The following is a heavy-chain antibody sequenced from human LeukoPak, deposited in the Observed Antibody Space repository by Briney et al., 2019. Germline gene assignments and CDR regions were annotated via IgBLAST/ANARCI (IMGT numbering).Heavy chain of an antibody. J-gene: IGHJ4*02. CDR1: GGSISSGGYY. CDR2: IYYSGST. V-gene: IGHV4-31*03. D-gene: IGHD6-13*01. Sequence: SETLSLTCTVSGGSISSGGYYWSWIRQHPGKGLVWIGYIYYSGSTYYNPSLKSRVTISVDTSKNQFSLKLSSVTAADTAVYYCARWFVGSSWYYFDYWGQGTLVTVSS. CDR3: ARWFVGSSWYYFDY.